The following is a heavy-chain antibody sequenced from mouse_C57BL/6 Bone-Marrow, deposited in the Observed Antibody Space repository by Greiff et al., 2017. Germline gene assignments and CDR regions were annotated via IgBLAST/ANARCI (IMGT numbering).Heavy chain of an antibody. CDR1: GFTFSNYW. Sequence: EVKLQESGGGLVQPGGSMKLSCVASGFTFSNYWMNWVRQSPEKGLEWVAQIRLKSDNYATHYAESVKGRFTISRDDSKSSVYLQMNNLRAEDTGIYYCTHPLLLRGYFDVWGTGTTVTVSS. J-gene: IGHJ1*03. CDR2: IRLKSDNYAT. CDR3: THPLLLRGYFDV. D-gene: IGHD1-1*01. V-gene: IGHV6-3*01.